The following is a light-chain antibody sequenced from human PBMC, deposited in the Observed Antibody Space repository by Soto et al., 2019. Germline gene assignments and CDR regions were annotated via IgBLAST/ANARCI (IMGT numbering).Light chain of an antibody. Sequence: DIQMTQSPSSLSASVGDRVTITCRASQSISSYLNWYQQKPGKAPKLLIYAASSLQSGVPSRFSGSGSGTDFTLTISSLQPLDFASYYCQQSYSTPPWAFGQGTKVELK. J-gene: IGKJ1*01. CDR2: AAS. V-gene: IGKV1-39*01. CDR1: QSISSY. CDR3: QQSYSTPPWA.